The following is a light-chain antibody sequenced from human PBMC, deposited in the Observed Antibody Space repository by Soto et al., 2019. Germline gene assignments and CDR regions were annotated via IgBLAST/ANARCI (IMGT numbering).Light chain of an antibody. Sequence: DIQMTQSPSSPSASVGDRASISCRASQIISSYLNWCQQKPGKAPKHLIYAASSLQSGVPSRFSGSGSGTDVTLTIISLQPEDFATYYCQLTYITPLTFGGGTKVDIK. CDR1: QIISSY. J-gene: IGKJ4*01. CDR2: AAS. V-gene: IGKV1-39*01. CDR3: QLTYITPLT.